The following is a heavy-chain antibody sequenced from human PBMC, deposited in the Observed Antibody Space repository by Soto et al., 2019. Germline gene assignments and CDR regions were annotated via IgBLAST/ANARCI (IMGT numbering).Heavy chain of an antibody. D-gene: IGHD2-2*01. CDR3: ARRRGCSSTSCPET. V-gene: IGHV4-31*03. CDR1: GGSISSGGYY. Sequence: PSETLSLTCTVSGGSISSGGYYWSWIRQHPGKGLEWIGYIYYSGSTYYNPSLKSRVTIPLDTYKNQFSLKLSSVTAADTAVYYCARRRGCSSTSCPETWGQGTLVTVSS. J-gene: IGHJ5*02. CDR2: IYYSGST.